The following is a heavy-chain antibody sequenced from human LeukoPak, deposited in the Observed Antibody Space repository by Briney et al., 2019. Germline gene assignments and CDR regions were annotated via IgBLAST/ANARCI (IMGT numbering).Heavy chain of an antibody. V-gene: IGHV3-30*02. CDR2: IQYDGGGK. CDR3: ARDPNDGQGGFDI. Sequence: PGGSLRLSCAASGFTFSSYDMHWVRQAPGKGLEWVAFIQYDGGGKYYADSVKGRFTIARDSSKNTLYLQMKSLRAEDTAVYYCARDPNDGQGGFDIWGQGTLVTVSS. J-gene: IGHJ3*02. D-gene: IGHD1-1*01. CDR1: GFTFSSYD.